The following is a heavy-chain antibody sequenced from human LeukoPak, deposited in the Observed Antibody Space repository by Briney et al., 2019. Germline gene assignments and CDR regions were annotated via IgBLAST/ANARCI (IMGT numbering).Heavy chain of an antibody. CDR2: IYSGGST. J-gene: IGHJ4*02. CDR1: GFTVSSNY. D-gene: IGHD6-19*01. CDR3: ARDLDGTSFHY. V-gene: IGHV3-66*01. Sequence: PGGSLRLSCAASGFTVSSNYMSRVRQAPGKGLEWVSVIYSGGSTYYADSVKGRFTISRDNSKNTLYLQMNSLRAEDTAVYYCARDLDGTSFHYWGQGTLVTVSS.